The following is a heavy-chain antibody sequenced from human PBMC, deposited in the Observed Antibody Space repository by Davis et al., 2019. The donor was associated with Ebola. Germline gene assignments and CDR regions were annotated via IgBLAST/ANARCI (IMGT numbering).Heavy chain of an antibody. V-gene: IGHV4-34*01. Sequence: SETLSLTCAVYAASFSGYYCSWIPPPPGKGLEWIGEINHSGSTNYNPSLKSRVTISVDTSKNQFSLKLSSVTAADTAVYYCARDSLGGPSGLDYWGQGTLVTVSS. CDR2: INHSGST. CDR3: ARDSLGGPSGLDY. D-gene: IGHD2-15*01. J-gene: IGHJ4*02. CDR1: AASFSGYY.